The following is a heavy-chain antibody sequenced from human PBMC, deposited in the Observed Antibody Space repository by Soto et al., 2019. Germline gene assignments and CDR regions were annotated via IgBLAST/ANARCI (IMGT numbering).Heavy chain of an antibody. V-gene: IGHV4-31*03. Sequence: SETLSLTSTVSGCNISSGGYYWSWIRQHPGKGLEWIGYIYYSGSTYYNPSLKSRVTISVDTSKNQFSLKLSSVTAADTAVYYCARVPMVRGVGPGWFDPWGQGTLVTVSS. CDR1: GCNISSGGYY. D-gene: IGHD3-10*01. J-gene: IGHJ5*02. CDR3: ARVPMVRGVGPGWFDP. CDR2: IYYSGST.